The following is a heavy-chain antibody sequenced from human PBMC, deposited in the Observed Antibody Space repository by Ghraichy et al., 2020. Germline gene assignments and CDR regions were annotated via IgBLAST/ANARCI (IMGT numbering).Heavy chain of an antibody. J-gene: IGHJ4*02. CDR3: AASTVVSSRELFFDY. CDR2: IYYSGTT. D-gene: IGHD4-11*01. Sequence: SETLSLTCTVSGGSLSSYYWSWIRQPPGKGLEWIQYIYYSGTTNYNPSLKSRVTMSLDTSKNQFSLRLSSVTAADTAVYYCAASTVVSSRELFFDYWGQGTLVTVSP. V-gene: IGHV4-59*01. CDR1: GGSLSSYY.